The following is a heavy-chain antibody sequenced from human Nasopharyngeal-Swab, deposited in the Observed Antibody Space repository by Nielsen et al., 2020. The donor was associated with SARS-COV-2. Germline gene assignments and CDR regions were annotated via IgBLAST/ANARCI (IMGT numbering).Heavy chain of an antibody. V-gene: IGHV1-18*01. D-gene: IGHD3-22*01. CDR2: ISAYNGNT. CDR3: ARDQGYYDTSGGH. Sequence: WVRQAPGQGLERMGWISAYNGNTNYAQKFQGRVILTTDTATSTVYMELRSLRSDDTAVYYCARDQGYYDTSGGHWGQGTLVTVSS. J-gene: IGHJ4*02.